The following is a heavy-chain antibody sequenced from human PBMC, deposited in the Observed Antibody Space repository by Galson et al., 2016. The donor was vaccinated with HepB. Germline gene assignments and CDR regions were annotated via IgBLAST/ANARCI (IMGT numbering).Heavy chain of an antibody. CDR3: ARQTITAAGDY. V-gene: IGHV4-39*01. CDR1: GASVSSNSFY. J-gene: IGHJ4*02. CDR2: IYYSGRT. Sequence: SETLSLTCSVSGASVSSNSFYWAWIRQPPGKGLEWIGSIYYSGRTYNNPSLKSRVTKSVDTSKNYFSLELTSVPAADTAVYYCARQTITAAGDYWGQGTLVTVSS. D-gene: IGHD6-13*01.